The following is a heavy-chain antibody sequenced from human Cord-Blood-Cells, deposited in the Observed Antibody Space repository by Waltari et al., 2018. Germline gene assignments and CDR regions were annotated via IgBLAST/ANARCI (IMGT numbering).Heavy chain of an antibody. D-gene: IGHD2-8*01. CDR2: IIPIFGTA. V-gene: IGHV1-69*06. CDR3: ARSTRIEIMGFDP. J-gene: IGHJ5*02. Sequence: VKKPGFSVKVSCKASAGTFSSYAISWVRQAPGQGLEWMGGIIPIFGTANYAQKFQGRVTITADKSTSTAYMELSSLRSEDTAVYYCARSTRIEIMGFDPWGQGTLVTVSS. CDR1: AGTFSSYA.